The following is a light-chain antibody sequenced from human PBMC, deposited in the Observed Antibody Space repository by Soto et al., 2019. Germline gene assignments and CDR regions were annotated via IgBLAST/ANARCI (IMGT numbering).Light chain of an antibody. CDR2: SNN. J-gene: IGLJ3*02. Sequence: QSVLTQPPSASGTPGQRVTISCSGSSSNIGSNTVNWYQQLPGTAPKLLIYSNNQRPSGVPDPFSGSKSGPSASLAISGLQSEDEADYYCAAWDDSLNGWVFGGGTKVTVL. V-gene: IGLV1-44*01. CDR1: SSNIGSNT. CDR3: AAWDDSLNGWV.